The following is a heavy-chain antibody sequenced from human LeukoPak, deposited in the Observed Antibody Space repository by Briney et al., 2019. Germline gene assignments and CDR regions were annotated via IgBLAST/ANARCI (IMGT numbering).Heavy chain of an antibody. CDR1: GGSISSYY. CDR2: IYTSGST. D-gene: IGHD3-22*01. J-gene: IGHJ4*02. Sequence: SETLSLTXTVSGGSISSYYWSWIRQPAGKGLEWIGRIYTSGSTNYNPSLKSRVTMSVDTSKNQFSLKLSSVTAADTAVYYCARGSYYDSSGYDDFDYWGQGTLVTVSS. CDR3: ARGSYYDSSGYDDFDY. V-gene: IGHV4-4*07.